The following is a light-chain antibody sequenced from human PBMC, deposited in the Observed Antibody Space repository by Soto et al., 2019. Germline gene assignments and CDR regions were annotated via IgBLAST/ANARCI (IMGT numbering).Light chain of an antibody. V-gene: IGKV3-20*01. CDR2: GTS. J-gene: IGKJ2*01. CDR1: QSVPSSS. Sequence: EIVLRQSPGTLSLSPGERATVSCRASQSVPSSSLAWYQQKPGQGPRLLIYGTSRRATGIPDRFSGSGSGTDFTLTISRLEPEDSAVYFCQQYGNSPTCGQGTKRQIK. CDR3: QQYGNSPT.